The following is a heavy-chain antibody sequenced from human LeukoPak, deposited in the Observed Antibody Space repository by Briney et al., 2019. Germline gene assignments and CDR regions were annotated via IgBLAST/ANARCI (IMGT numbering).Heavy chain of an antibody. Sequence: PGGSLRLSCAASGFTFSSYSMNWVRQAPGKGLEWVSSISSSSSYIYYADSVKGRFTISRDNAKNTLYLQMNSLRAEDTAVYYCARDKRVYSGGMDVWGQGTTVTVSS. CDR2: ISSSSSYI. CDR1: GFTFSSYS. D-gene: IGHD4-11*01. V-gene: IGHV3-21*06. J-gene: IGHJ6*02. CDR3: ARDKRVYSGGMDV.